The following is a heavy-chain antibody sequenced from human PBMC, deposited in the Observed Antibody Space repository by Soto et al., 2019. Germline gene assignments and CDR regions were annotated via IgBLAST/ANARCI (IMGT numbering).Heavy chain of an antibody. CDR3: ARLEGYYYYMDV. CDR2: IYYSGST. J-gene: IGHJ6*03. Sequence: SETLSLTCTVSGGSISSYYWSWIRQPPGKGLEWIGYIYYSGSTNYNPSSKSRVTISVDTSKNQFSLKLSSVTAADTAVYYCARLEGYYYYMDVWGKGTTVTVSS. V-gene: IGHV4-59*08. CDR1: GGSISSYY.